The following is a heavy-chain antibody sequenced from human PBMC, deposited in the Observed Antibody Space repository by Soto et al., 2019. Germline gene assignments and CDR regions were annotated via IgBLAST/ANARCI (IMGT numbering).Heavy chain of an antibody. CDR3: VRDLDGSGSYYTNY. CDR1: GYTFSSIG. CDR2: ISPHKDDT. D-gene: IGHD3-10*01. J-gene: IGHJ4*02. Sequence: ASVPVSCPPSGYTFSSIGISWVRQDPGQGLEWMGWISPHKDDTYYAQRLQGRVTMTTDTSTSTAYMELRSLRSDDTAGDCCVRDLDGSGSYYTNYWGQGTRVTVSA. V-gene: IGHV1-18*01.